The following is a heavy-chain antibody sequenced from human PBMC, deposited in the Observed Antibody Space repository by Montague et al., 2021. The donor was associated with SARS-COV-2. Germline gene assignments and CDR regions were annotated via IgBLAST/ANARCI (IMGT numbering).Heavy chain of an antibody. Sequence: SETLSLTCGVYGGSFNNYYFAWIRQPPGRGLEWIGESSQTGNTNYNPSPKSRVTISLDASRNHVTLKLTSVTAADTAVYYCARGREDLGSGTDYGFRRWFAPWGQGTQVTVSS. V-gene: IGHV4-34*01. CDR2: SSQTGNT. J-gene: IGHJ5*02. CDR1: GGSFNNYY. D-gene: IGHD3-10*01. CDR3: ARGREDLGSGTDYGFRRWFAP.